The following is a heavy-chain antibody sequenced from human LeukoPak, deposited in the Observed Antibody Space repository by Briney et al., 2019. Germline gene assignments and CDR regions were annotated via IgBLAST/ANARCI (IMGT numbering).Heavy chain of an antibody. CDR1: GFTFSSYA. Sequence: GGSLRLSCAASGFTFSSYAMSWARQAPGKGLEWVSAISGSGGSTYYADSVKGRFTISRDNSKNTLYLQMNSLRAEDTAVYYCAKRYYYGSGSYSTFDYWGQGTLVTVSS. D-gene: IGHD3-10*01. CDR2: ISGSGGST. V-gene: IGHV3-23*01. J-gene: IGHJ4*02. CDR3: AKRYYYGSGSYSTFDY.